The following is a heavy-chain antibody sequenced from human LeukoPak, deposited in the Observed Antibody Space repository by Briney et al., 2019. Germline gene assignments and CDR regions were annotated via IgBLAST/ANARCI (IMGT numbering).Heavy chain of an antibody. Sequence: SETLSLTCTVSGYSISSGYYWGWIRQPPGKGLEWIGSIYHSGSTYYNPSLKSRVTISIDTSKNQFYLKLSSLTAADTAVYYCARRDDSSGYHKIFDYWGPGTLVTVSS. D-gene: IGHD3-22*01. J-gene: IGHJ4*02. CDR1: GYSISSGYY. V-gene: IGHV4-38-2*02. CDR2: IYHSGST. CDR3: ARRDDSSGYHKIFDY.